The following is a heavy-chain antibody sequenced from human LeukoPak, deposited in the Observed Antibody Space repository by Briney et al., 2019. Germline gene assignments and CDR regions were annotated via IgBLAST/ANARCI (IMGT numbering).Heavy chain of an antibody. CDR1: GYTFTSYY. J-gene: IGHJ6*02. CDR3: ARDPNDFWSHYGMDV. CDR2: INPSGGST. V-gene: IGHV1-46*01. D-gene: IGHD3-3*01. Sequence: ASVKVSCKASGYTFTSYYMHWVRQAPGQGLEWMGIINPSGGSTSYAQKFQGRVTITADESTSTAYMELSSLRSEDTAVYYCARDPNDFWSHYGMDVWGQGTTVTVSS.